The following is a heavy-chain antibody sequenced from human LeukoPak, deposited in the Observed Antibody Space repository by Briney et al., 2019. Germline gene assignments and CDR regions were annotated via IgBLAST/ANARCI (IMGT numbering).Heavy chain of an antibody. D-gene: IGHD6-13*01. J-gene: IGHJ6*03. CDR2: ISGSGGST. V-gene: IGHV3-23*01. Sequence: GGSLRLSCAASGFTFNNYAMSWVRQAPGKGLEWVSAISGSGGSTYYADSVKGRFTISRDISKNTLYLQMNSLRAEDTAVYYCAKTGIAAADYYYYYMDVWGKGTTVTVSS. CDR3: AKTGIAAADYYYYYMDV. CDR1: GFTFNNYA.